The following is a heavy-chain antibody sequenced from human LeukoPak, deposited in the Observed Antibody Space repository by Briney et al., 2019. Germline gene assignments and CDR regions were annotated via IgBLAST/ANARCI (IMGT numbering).Heavy chain of an antibody. Sequence: SETLSLTCTVSGDSISSYSWSWIRQPPGRGLEWIGYIYYTGSTNYNPSLMSRVTISVDTSKNQFSLKVRSVTAADTAVYYCARDPPQPGITAAGYFDLWGRGTLVTVSS. CDR1: GDSISSYS. J-gene: IGHJ2*01. CDR3: ARDPPQPGITAAGYFDL. V-gene: IGHV4-59*01. CDR2: IYYTGST. D-gene: IGHD6-13*01.